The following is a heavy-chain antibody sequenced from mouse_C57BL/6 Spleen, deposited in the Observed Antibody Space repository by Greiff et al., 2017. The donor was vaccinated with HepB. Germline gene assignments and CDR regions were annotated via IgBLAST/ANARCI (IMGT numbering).Heavy chain of an antibody. CDR1: GFTFTDYY. CDR2: IRNKANGYTT. J-gene: IGHJ2*01. Sequence: EVQLVESGGGLVQPGGSLSLSCAASGFTFTDYYMSWVRQPPGKALEWLGFIRNKANGYTTEYSASVKGRFTISRDNSQSILYLQMNALRAEDSATYYCARSLHYYGSFYYFDYWGQGTTLTVSS. CDR3: ARSLHYYGSFYYFDY. V-gene: IGHV7-3*01. D-gene: IGHD1-1*01.